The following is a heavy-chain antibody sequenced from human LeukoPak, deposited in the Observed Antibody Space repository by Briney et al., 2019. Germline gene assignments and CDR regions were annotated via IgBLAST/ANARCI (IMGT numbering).Heavy chain of an antibody. CDR1: GFTFSSYG. Sequence: GGSLRLSCAASGFTFSSYGMHWVRQAPGKGLEWVAVISYDGSNKYYADSVKGGFTISRDNSKNTLYLQMNSLRAEDTAVYYCAKDLDPYYYGSGSYYIGGFDYWGQGTLVTVSS. D-gene: IGHD3-10*01. CDR2: ISYDGSNK. V-gene: IGHV3-30*18. J-gene: IGHJ4*02. CDR3: AKDLDPYYYGSGSYYIGGFDY.